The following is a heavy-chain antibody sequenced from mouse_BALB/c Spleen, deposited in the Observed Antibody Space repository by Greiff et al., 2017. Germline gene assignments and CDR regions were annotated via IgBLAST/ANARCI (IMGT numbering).Heavy chain of an antibody. J-gene: IGHJ1*01. CDR2: IRSKSNNYAT. CDR1: GFTFNTNA. V-gene: IGHV10S3*01. D-gene: IGHD1-3*01. Sequence: EAGGGLVQPKGSLKLSCAASGFTFNTNAMNWVRQAPGKGLEWVARIRSKSNNYATYYADSVKDRFTISRDDSQSMLYLQMNNLKTEDTAMYYCVREESGNWYFDVWGAGTTVTVSS. CDR3: VREESGNWYFDV.